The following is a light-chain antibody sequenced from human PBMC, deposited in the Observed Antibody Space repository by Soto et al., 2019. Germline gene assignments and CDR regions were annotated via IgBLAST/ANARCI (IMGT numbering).Light chain of an antibody. J-gene: IGKJ5*01. V-gene: IGKV3-11*01. Sequence: VVLTQSPATLSLSPGERATLSCRTSLSVSVYLDWYQQKPGQAPRLLISDASNRATGIPARFSGSGSGTGFTLTISSLEPEDFAVYYCHQRQYWPPITFGQGTRLEMK. CDR1: LSVSVY. CDR3: HQRQYWPPIT. CDR2: DAS.